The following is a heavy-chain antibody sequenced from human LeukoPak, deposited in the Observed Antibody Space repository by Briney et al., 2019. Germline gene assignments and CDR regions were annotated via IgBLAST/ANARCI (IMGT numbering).Heavy chain of an antibody. CDR3: AKDPRVAAVYCFDY. D-gene: IGHD6-13*01. CDR2: IARDGNDK. J-gene: IGHJ4*02. CDR1: GFTFSNYA. V-gene: IGHV3-30*18. Sequence: GTSLRLSCAASGFTFSNYAMHWVRQAPGKGLEWVAVIARDGNDKHHADSVKGRFTISRDNSKSTLYLQMNSLRAEDTAVYYCAKDPRVAAVYCFDYWGQGTLVTVSS.